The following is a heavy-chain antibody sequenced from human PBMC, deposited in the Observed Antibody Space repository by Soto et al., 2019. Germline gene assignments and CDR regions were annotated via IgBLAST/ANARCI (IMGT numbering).Heavy chain of an antibody. CDR3: AAHLSGKDYSMDV. V-gene: IGHV5-10-1*01. D-gene: IGHD3-10*01. CDR2: IDPSDYET. CDR1: GYSIINYW. Sequence: GESLKISCKDSGYSIINYWISWVRQMPGKGLEWLGRIDPSDYETNYSPSFQGHVTISLDKSINTAYLQWSSLQATDTAMYYCAAHLSGKDYSMDVWGQGTTVTVSS. J-gene: IGHJ6*02.